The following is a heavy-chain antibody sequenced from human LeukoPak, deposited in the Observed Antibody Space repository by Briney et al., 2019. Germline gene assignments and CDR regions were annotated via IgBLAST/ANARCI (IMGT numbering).Heavy chain of an antibody. V-gene: IGHV3-23*01. J-gene: IGHJ4*02. Sequence: GGSLRLSCVASGFTFNIYVMSWVRQTPGKGLEWVSGIVGSGGSTYYADPVKGRFTISRDNSKNTLYLQMNSLRAEDTAVYYCAKEYHYGSGNFYFDYWGQGTLVTVSS. CDR2: IVGSGGST. D-gene: IGHD3-10*01. CDR1: GFTFNIYV. CDR3: AKEYHYGSGNFYFDY.